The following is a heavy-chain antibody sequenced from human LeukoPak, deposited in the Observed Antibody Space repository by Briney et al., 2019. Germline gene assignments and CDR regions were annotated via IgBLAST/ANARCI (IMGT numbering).Heavy chain of an antibody. CDR2: INHSGSA. J-gene: IGHJ3*02. V-gene: IGHV4-34*01. D-gene: IGHD4-17*01. Sequence: SETLSLTCAVYGGSFSGYYWSWIRQPPGKGLEWIGEINHSGSANYNPSLKSRVTISIDTSKNQFSLKLSSVTAADTAVYYCARDLVTVTKGFDIWGQGTMVSVSS. CDR1: GGSFSGYY. CDR3: ARDLVTVTKGFDI.